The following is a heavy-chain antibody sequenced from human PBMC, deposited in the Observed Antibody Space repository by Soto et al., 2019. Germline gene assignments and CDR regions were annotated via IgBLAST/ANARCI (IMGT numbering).Heavy chain of an antibody. CDR2: IYYGGFT. Sequence: SETLSLTCTVSGGSFSPNYWAWIRQPPGKGLEWIGYIYYGGFTRYNPSLESRATVSVGTSKNQFSLKLRSVTAADTAVYYCARDYGDYSFFFDYWGQGALVTVSS. CDR3: ARDYGDYSFFFDY. CDR1: GGSFSPNY. J-gene: IGHJ4*02. D-gene: IGHD4-17*01. V-gene: IGHV4-59*01.